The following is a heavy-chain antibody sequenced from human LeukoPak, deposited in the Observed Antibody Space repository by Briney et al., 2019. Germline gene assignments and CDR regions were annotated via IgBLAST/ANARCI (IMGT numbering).Heavy chain of an antibody. CDR2: ISGSGGST. CDR3: ASPMNYYDSSGYYYFDY. J-gene: IGHJ4*02. Sequence: GGSLRLSCAASGFTFSSYAMSWVRQAPGKGLGWVSAISGSGGSTYYADSVKGRLTISRDNSKNTLYLQMNSLRAEDTAVYYCASPMNYYDSSGYYYFDYWGQGTLVTVSS. CDR1: GFTFSSYA. V-gene: IGHV3-23*01. D-gene: IGHD3-22*01.